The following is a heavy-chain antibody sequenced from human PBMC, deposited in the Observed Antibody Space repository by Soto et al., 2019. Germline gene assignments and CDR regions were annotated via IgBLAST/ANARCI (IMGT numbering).Heavy chain of an antibody. V-gene: IGHV4-30-4*01. Sequence: SETLSLTCTVSGGSISSGDYYWSWIRQPPGKGLEWIGYIYYSGSTYYNPSLKSRLTISVETSNNQFSRKLSSVTAADTAVYHCARVGRTYYSDSSGYNWCDPWCQGTRVTVSA. CDR2: IYYSGST. CDR3: ARVGRTYYSDSSGYNWCDP. CDR1: GGSISSGDYY. D-gene: IGHD3-22*01. J-gene: IGHJ5*02.